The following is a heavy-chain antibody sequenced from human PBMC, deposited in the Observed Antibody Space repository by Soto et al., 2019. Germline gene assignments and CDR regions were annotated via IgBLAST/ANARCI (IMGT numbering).Heavy chain of an antibody. D-gene: IGHD2-2*01. CDR1: GFTFSSYG. J-gene: IGHJ6*02. V-gene: IGHV3-33*01. CDR2: IWYDGSNK. Sequence: QVQLVESGGGVVQPGRSLRLSCAASGFTFSSYGMHWVRQAPGKGLEWVAVIWYDGSNKYYADSVKGRFTISRDNSKNTLYLQMNSLRAEDTAVYYCARDLIVVVPAAPYYYGMDVWGQGTTVTVSS. CDR3: ARDLIVVVPAAPYYYGMDV.